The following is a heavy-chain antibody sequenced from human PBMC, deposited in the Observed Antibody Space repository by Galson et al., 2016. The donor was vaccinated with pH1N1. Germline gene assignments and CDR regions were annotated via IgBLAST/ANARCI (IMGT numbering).Heavy chain of an antibody. CDR3: ARRETIVGVDI. Sequence: QSGAEVKKPGESLKISCKGSGYSFSSYWIGWVRQLPGKGLEWMGIIYPGDSDTKYSPSFQGQVTFSVDKSISTAYLQWSSLKASDTAMYYCARRETIVGVDIWGQGTMVTVAS. V-gene: IGHV5-51*03. CDR1: GYSFSSYW. D-gene: IGHD2-15*01. J-gene: IGHJ3*02. CDR2: IYPGDSDT.